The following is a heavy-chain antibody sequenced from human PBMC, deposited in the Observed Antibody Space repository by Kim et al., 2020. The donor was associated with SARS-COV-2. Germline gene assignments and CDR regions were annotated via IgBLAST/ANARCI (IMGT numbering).Heavy chain of an antibody. V-gene: IGHV3-23*01. Sequence: GGSLRLSCAASGFTFNTFAMRWVRQTPGKGLEWVSAINGGGDVTYFADTVKGRFIISRDNSRNTLFLQINTLRAEDTALYFCARVVSGPNVGEDAFAIWGQGTMVIASS. CDR1: GFTFNTFA. D-gene: IGHD3-10*01. J-gene: IGHJ3*02. CDR3: ARVVSGPNVGEDAFAI. CDR2: INGGGDVT.